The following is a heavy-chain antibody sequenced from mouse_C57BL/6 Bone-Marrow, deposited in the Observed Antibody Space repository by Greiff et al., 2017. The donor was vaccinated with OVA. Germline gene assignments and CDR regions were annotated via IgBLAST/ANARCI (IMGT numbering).Heavy chain of an antibody. CDR3: TRGRLLRLRGFAY. D-gene: IGHD3-2*02. J-gene: IGHJ3*01. CDR1: GYTFTSYW. Sequence: VQLQQSGTVLARPGASVKMSCKTSGYTFTSYWMHWVKQRPGQGLEWIGAIYPGNSDPSYNQKFKGKAKLTAVTSASTAYMELSSLTNEDSAVYYCTRGRLLRLRGFAYWGQGTLVTVSA. CDR2: IYPGNSDP. V-gene: IGHV1-5*01.